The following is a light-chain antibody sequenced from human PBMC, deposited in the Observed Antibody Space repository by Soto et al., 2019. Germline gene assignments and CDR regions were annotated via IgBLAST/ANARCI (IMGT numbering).Light chain of an antibody. V-gene: IGLV2-11*01. CDR2: HVS. CDR3: CTDAGTYKV. Sequence: QSVLTQPRSVSGSPGQSVTISCTGTSSDVGAYNYVSWYQQHPGKAPKLMICHVSKRPSGVPDRFSGSKSGNAASLTISGLQAEDEADYYCCTDAGTYKVFGTGTKVTVL. CDR1: SSDVGAYNY. J-gene: IGLJ1*01.